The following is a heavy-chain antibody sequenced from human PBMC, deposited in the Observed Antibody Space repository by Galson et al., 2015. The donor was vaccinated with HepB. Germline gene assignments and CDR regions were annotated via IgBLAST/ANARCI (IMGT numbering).Heavy chain of an antibody. D-gene: IGHD6-19*01. CDR3: ARDHGFSSGWRFDF. CDR2: ITSSSTHV. Sequence: SLRLSCAASGFTFSSYSMNWVRQAPGKGLEWVSSITSSSTHVYYADSLKGRFTISRDNAKNSLYLQINSLRAEDTAMYYCARDHGFSSGWRFDFWGQGTLVTVSS. V-gene: IGHV3-21*01. J-gene: IGHJ5*01. CDR1: GFTFSSYS.